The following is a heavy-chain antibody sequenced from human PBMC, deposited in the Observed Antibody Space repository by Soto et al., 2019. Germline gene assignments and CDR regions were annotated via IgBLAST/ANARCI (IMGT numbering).Heavy chain of an antibody. Sequence: GGSLRLSCAASGFTSSSYAMHWVRQAPGKGLEWVAVIPYDGSNKYYADSVKGRFTISRDNSKNTLYLQMNSLRAEDTAVYYCAREYYDFWSGYYGPIRRGCYYGMDVWGQGTTVTVSS. V-gene: IGHV3-30-3*01. CDR1: GFTSSSYA. CDR2: IPYDGSNK. D-gene: IGHD3-3*01. J-gene: IGHJ6*02. CDR3: AREYYDFWSGYYGPIRRGCYYGMDV.